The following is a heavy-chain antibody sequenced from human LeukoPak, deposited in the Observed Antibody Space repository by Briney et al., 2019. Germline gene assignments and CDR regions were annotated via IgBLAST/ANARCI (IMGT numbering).Heavy chain of an antibody. CDR3: ARSYYYDSSGIDY. CDR1: GYSFTSYW. Sequence: GESLKISCKGSGYSFTSYWIGWVRQMPRKGLEWMGIIYPGDSDTRYSPSFQGQVTISADKSISTAYLQWSSLKASDTAMYYCARSYYYDSSGIDYWGQGTLVTVSS. CDR2: IYPGDSDT. J-gene: IGHJ4*02. V-gene: IGHV5-51*01. D-gene: IGHD3-22*01.